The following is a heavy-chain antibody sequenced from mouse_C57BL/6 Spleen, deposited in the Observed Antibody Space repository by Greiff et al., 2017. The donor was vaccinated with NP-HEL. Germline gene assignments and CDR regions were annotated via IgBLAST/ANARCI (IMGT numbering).Heavy chain of an antibody. V-gene: IGHV7-3*01. CDR1: GFTFTDYY. D-gene: IGHD4-1*01. J-gene: IGHJ1*03. CDR2: IRNKANGYTT. Sequence: EVMLVESGGGLVQPGGSLSLSCAASGFTFTDYYMSWVRQPPGKALEWLGFIRNKANGYTTEYSASVKGRFTISRDNSQSILYLQMNARRAEDSATYYCARSSSGTDWYFDVWGTGTTVTVSS. CDR3: ARSSSGTDWYFDV.